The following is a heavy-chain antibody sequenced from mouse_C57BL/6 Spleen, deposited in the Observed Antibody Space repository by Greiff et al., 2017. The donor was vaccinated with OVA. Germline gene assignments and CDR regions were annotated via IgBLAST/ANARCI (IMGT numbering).Heavy chain of an antibody. J-gene: IGHJ2*01. CDR1: GYAFSSYW. D-gene: IGHD2-12*01. Sequence: VKLMESGAELVKPGASVKISCKASGYAFSSYWMNWVKQRPGKGLEWIGQIYPGDGDTNYNGKFKGKATLTADKSSSTAYMQLSSLTSEDSAVYFCATYYTGYFDYWGQGTTLTVSS. V-gene: IGHV1-80*01. CDR3: ATYYTGYFDY. CDR2: IYPGDGDT.